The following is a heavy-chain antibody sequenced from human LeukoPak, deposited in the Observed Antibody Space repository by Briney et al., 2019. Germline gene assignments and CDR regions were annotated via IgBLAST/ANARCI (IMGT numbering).Heavy chain of an antibody. D-gene: IGHD3-22*01. CDR3: ARHASYYDSSGFYQYFDY. CDR1: GGSFSGYY. J-gene: IGHJ4*02. Sequence: SETLSLTCAVYGGSFSGYYWNWIRQPPGKGLEWIGEINHSGSTNYKPSLKSRVTMSVDTSKNQFSLRLRSVTAADTAVYYCARHASYYDSSGFYQYFDYWGQGTLVTVSS. CDR2: INHSGST. V-gene: IGHV4-34*01.